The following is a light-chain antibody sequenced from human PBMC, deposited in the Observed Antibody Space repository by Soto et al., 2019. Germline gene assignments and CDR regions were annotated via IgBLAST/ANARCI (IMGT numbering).Light chain of an antibody. CDR3: SSFAGRTPYV. J-gene: IGLJ1*01. CDR2: DVS. CDR1: SSDVGGYND. Sequence: QSALTQPPSASGSPGQSVTISCTGTSSDVGGYNDVSWYQQHPGKAPKLIIYDVSKRPSGVPDRFSGSKSGNTASLTVSGLQAEDEADYYCSSFAGRTPYVFGTGTKLTVL. V-gene: IGLV2-8*01.